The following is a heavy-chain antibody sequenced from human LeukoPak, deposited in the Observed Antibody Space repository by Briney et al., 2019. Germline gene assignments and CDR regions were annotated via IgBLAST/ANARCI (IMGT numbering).Heavy chain of an antibody. Sequence: GGSLRLSCAASGFIFSTYSMNWVRQAPGKGLERVSSISSSSTYIYYADSLKGRFTISRDNAKKSLYLQMNGLRVEDTAVYYCARAGFGELLVAAFDIWGQGTMVTVSS. D-gene: IGHD1-26*01. CDR2: ISSSSTYI. V-gene: IGHV3-21*01. CDR3: ARAGFGELLVAAFDI. J-gene: IGHJ3*02. CDR1: GFIFSTYS.